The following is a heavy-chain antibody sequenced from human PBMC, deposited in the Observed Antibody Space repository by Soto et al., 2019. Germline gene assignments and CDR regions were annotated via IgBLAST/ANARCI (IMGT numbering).Heavy chain of an antibody. D-gene: IGHD1-1*01. V-gene: IGHV3-74*01. CDR3: TRGPRVSSTGTGDH. CDR1: GFTFSAYW. Sequence: GSLRLSCEVSGFTFSAYWMHWVRQVPGKGLILVSRISDDGSTTTYADSVKGRFTISRDNAKNTLYLQMNSLRADDTGLYYCTRGPRVSSTGTGDHWGQGTLATVSS. CDR2: ISDDGSTT. J-gene: IGHJ1*01.